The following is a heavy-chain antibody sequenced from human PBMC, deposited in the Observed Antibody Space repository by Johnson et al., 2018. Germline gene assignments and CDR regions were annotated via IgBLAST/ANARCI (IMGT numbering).Heavy chain of an antibody. D-gene: IGHD3-22*01. CDR3: ARASRYYDSSGYIYYYYMDV. V-gene: IGHV4-59*01. J-gene: IGHJ6*03. CDR2: ISYSGST. Sequence: QVQLQESGPGLVKPSETLSLTCTVSGGSISSYYWSWIRQPPGKGLEWLGYISYSGSTNYNPSLKSRVTISVDTSKNQFSLKVSSVTAADAAMYYCARASRYYDSSGYIYYYYMDVWGKGTTVTVSS. CDR1: GGSISSYY.